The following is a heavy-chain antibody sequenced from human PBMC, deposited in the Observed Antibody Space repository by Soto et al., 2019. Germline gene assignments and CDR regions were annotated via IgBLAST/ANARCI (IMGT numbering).Heavy chain of an antibody. CDR1: GFTLSSYG. CDR2: ISYDGTNN. J-gene: IGHJ3*02. D-gene: IGHD2-15*01. CDR3: AKGDCSGGSCYFSAFDI. V-gene: IGHV3-30*18. Sequence: GGSLRLSCAASGFTLSSYGMHWVRQAPGKGLEWVAVISYDGTNNYYTESVKGRFTISRDNSKNTLFLQMNSLRAEDTAVYFWAKGDCSGGSCYFSAFDIWGQGTMVTVSS.